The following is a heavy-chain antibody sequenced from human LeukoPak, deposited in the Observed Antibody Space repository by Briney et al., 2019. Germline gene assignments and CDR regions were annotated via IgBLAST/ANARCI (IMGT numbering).Heavy chain of an antibody. D-gene: IGHD2-2*01. V-gene: IGHV1-46*01. CDR1: GYTFTSYY. Sequence: ASVKVSCKACGYTFTSYYMHWVRQAPGQGLEWMGIINPSGGSTSYAQKFQGRVTMTRDTSTSTVYMELSSLRSEDTAVYYCARGGGEYQPLYYFDYWGQGTLVTVSS. CDR3: ARGGGEYQPLYYFDY. CDR2: INPSGGST. J-gene: IGHJ4*02.